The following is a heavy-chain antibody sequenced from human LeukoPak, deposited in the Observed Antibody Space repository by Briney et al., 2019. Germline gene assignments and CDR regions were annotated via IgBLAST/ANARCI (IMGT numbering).Heavy chain of an antibody. J-gene: IGHJ4*02. CDR3: ATDKLLHRLYYFDY. D-gene: IGHD2-2*02. Sequence: ASVKVSCKVSGYTLTELSMHWVRQAPGKGLEWMGGFDPEDGETIYAQKFQGRVTMTEDTSTDTAYMELSSLRSEDTAVYYRATDKLLHRLYYFDYWGQGTLVTVSS. CDR2: FDPEDGET. CDR1: GYTLTELS. V-gene: IGHV1-24*01.